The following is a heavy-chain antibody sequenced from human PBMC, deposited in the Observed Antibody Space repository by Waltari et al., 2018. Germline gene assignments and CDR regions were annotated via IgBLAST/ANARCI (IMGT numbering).Heavy chain of an antibody. J-gene: IGHJ4*02. Sequence: QLQLQESGPGLVKPSETLSLTCTVSGGSISSSSYYWGWIRQPPGKGLEWIGSIYYSGSTYYNPSLKSRVTISVDTSKNQFSLKLGSVTAADTAVYYCAGEDNEPPGRRFDYWGQGTLVTVSS. D-gene: IGHD1-1*01. CDR3: AGEDNEPPGRRFDY. CDR1: GGSISSSSYY. CDR2: IYYSGST. V-gene: IGHV4-39*07.